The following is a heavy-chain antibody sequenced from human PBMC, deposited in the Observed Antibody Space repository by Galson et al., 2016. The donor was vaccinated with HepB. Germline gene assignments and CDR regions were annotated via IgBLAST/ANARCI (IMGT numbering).Heavy chain of an antibody. CDR3: VRVGSSWYDSYYYYMDV. V-gene: IGHV3-11*06. D-gene: IGHD6-13*01. CDR1: GFTLSDYY. J-gene: IGHJ6*03. CDR2: ISSSSSYI. Sequence: SLRLSCAASGFTLSDYYMHWIRQAPGKGLEWVSYISSSSSYINYADSVKGRFTISRDNAKNSLYLQMNSLRAEDTAVYYCVRVGSSWYDSYYYYMDVWGKGTTVTVSS.